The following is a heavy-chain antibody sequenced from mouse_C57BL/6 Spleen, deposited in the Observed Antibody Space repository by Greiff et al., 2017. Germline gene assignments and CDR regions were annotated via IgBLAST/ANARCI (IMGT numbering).Heavy chain of an antibody. D-gene: IGHD2-10*02. CDR2: IYPGSGST. V-gene: IGHV1-55*01. CDR1: GYTFTSYW. Sequence: VQLQQSGAELVKPGASVKMSCKASGYTFTSYWITWVKQRPGQGLEWIGDIYPGSGSTNYNEKFKSKATLTVDTSSSTAYMQLSSLTSEDSAVYYCARVGYGNYAMAYWGQGTSVTVAS. J-gene: IGHJ4*01. CDR3: ARVGYGNYAMAY.